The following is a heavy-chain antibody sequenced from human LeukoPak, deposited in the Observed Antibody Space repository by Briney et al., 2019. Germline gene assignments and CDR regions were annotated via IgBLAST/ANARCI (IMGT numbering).Heavy chain of an antibody. CDR3: ASVGASSGIYFDY. J-gene: IGHJ4*02. CDR2: IRYDGSNK. D-gene: IGHD1-26*01. Sequence: GGSLRLSCAASGFTFSSYGMYWVRQAPGKGLEWVAFIRYDGSNKYYADSVKGRFTVSRDNSKNTPYLQMNSLRAEDTAVYYCASVGASSGIYFDYWGQGTLVTVSS. CDR1: GFTFSSYG. V-gene: IGHV3-30*02.